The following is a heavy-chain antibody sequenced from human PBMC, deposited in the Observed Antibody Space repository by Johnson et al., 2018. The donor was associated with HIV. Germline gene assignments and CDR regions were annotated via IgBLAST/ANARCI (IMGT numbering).Heavy chain of an antibody. CDR2: ISYDGSNK. CDR3: ARGGASDAFDI. D-gene: IGHD4/OR15-4a*01. Sequence: QVQLVESGGGVVQPGRSLRPSCAASGFTFSSYAMHWVRQATGKGLEWVVVISYDGSNKYYADSVNGRFTISRDNSKNTLYLQMNSLSAEDTAVYYCARGGASDAFDIWGQGTMVTVSS. V-gene: IGHV3-30-3*01. CDR1: GFTFSSYA. J-gene: IGHJ3*02.